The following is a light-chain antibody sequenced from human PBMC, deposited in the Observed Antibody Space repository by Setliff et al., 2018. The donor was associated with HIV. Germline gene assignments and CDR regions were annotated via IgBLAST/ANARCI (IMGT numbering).Light chain of an antibody. CDR1: SSDVGGYNY. V-gene: IGLV2-14*03. CDR3: CSYAGSYTFYV. Sequence: QSVLTQPASVSGSPGQSITISCTGTSSDVGGYNYVSWYQQHPGKAPKLMISDVTNRPSGVSNRFSGSKSGNTASLTISGLQAADEADYYCCSYAGSYTFYVFGTGTKVTVL. CDR2: DVT. J-gene: IGLJ1*01.